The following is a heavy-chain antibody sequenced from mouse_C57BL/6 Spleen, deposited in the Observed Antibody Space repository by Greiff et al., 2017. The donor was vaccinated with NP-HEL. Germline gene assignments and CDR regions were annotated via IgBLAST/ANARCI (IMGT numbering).Heavy chain of an antibody. V-gene: IGHV1-72*01. Sequence: QVQLKQPGAELVKPGASVKLSCKASGYSFTSYWMRWVKQRPGRGLEWIGRIDPTRGGTKYNEKFKSKATLTVDKPSSTAYMQLSSLTSEDSAVYYCARGPWFAYWGQGTLVTVSA. CDR3: ARGPWFAY. CDR1: GYSFTSYW. J-gene: IGHJ3*01. CDR2: IDPTRGGT.